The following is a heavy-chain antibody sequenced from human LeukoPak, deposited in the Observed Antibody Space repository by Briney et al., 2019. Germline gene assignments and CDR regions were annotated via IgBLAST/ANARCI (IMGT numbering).Heavy chain of an antibody. V-gene: IGHV4-59*08. D-gene: IGHD3-9*01. CDR1: GGSISSYH. Sequence: PSETLSLTCTVSGGSISSYHWSWIRQPPGKGLEYIGYIYNSGSTNYNPSLKSRVTISVDTSKNQFSLKLSSVTAADTAVYYCARPNYDILTGYLDAFDIRGQGTMVTVSS. CDR2: IYNSGST. J-gene: IGHJ3*02. CDR3: ARPNYDILTGYLDAFDI.